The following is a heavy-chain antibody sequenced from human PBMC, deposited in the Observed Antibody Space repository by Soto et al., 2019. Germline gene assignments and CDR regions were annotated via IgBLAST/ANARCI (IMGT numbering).Heavy chain of an antibody. Sequence: QVQLQESGPGLVKPSETLSLTCTVSGGSISSYYWSWIRQPPGKGLEWIGYIYYSGSTNYNPSLKSRVTISVDTSKNQFSLKLSSVTAADTAVYYCARTPVLAPQFDYWGQGTLVTVSS. CDR2: IYYSGST. J-gene: IGHJ4*02. V-gene: IGHV4-59*01. CDR3: ARTPVLAPQFDY. CDR1: GGSISSYY.